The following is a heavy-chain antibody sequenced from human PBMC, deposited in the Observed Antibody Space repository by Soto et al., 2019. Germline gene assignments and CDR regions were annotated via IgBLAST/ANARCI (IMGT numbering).Heavy chain of an antibody. D-gene: IGHD5-18*01. CDR2: IYNSGST. Sequence: LSCSVAGSTIINHYGSWIRQPPGKGLEYIGYIYNSGSTNYNPSLKSRVSISVDTSRNHFSLKLTSVTAADTAVYYCARGDTTMVYYFDYWGRATLVTVSS. J-gene: IGHJ4*02. CDR3: ARGDTTMVYYFDY. CDR1: GSTIINHY. V-gene: IGHV4-59*11.